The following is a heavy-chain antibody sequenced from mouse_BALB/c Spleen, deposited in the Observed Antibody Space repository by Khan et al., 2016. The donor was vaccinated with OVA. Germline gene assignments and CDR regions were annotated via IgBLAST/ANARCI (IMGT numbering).Heavy chain of an antibody. V-gene: IGHV14-3*02. J-gene: IGHJ2*01. CDR1: GFNIKDTY. CDR2: IDPANGNT. CDR3: ATNYYGSSRYFDY. D-gene: IGHD1-1*01. Sequence: VQLQQSGAELVKPGASVKLSCTASGFNIKDTYMHWVKQRPEQGLEWIGRIDPANGNTKYDPKFQGKATITADTSSNTAYLQLSSLTSEDTAVYCCATNYYGSSRYFDYWGRGTTLTVSS.